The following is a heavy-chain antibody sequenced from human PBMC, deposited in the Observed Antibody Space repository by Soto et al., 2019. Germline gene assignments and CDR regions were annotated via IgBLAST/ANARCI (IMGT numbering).Heavy chain of an antibody. J-gene: IGHJ6*02. Sequence: VQLLESGGGLVQPGGSLRLSCTASGFTFSSHVMSWVRQAPGQGLEWMGWISAYNGNTNYAQKLQGRVTMTTDTSTSTAYMELRSLRSDDTAVYYCARYHGDYYYYYGMDVWGQGTTVTVSS. CDR2: ISAYNGNT. CDR1: GFTFSSHV. CDR3: ARYHGDYYYYYGMDV. V-gene: IGHV1-18*01. D-gene: IGHD4-17*01.